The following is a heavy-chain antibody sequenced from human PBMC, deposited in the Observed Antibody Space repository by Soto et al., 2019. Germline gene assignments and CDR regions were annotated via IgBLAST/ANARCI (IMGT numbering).Heavy chain of an antibody. D-gene: IGHD1-26*01. V-gene: IGHV4-59*01. CDR2: IYDSGSP. CDR3: ARWVGSSPPRY. CDR1: GGSISVYY. J-gene: IGHJ4*02. Sequence: SETLSVTCTLSGGSISVYYWSWIRQPPGQALEWIGYIYDSGSPYYNPSLRSRVIISADTSRNQISLKLTSATAADTAVYYCARWVGSSPPRYWGRGTLVTVSS.